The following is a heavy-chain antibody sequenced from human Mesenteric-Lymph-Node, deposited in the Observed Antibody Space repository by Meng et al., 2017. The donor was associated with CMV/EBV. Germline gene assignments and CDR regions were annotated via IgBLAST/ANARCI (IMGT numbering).Heavy chain of an antibody. J-gene: IGHJ3*02. V-gene: IGHV3-9*01. D-gene: IGHD2-15*01. CDR3: AKEYCSGGSCYYGGIDI. Sequence: SLKISCAASGFTFDDYAMHWVRQAPGKGLEWVSGISWNSGSIGYADSVKGRFTISRDNAKNSLYLQMNSLRAEDTAVYYCAKEYCSGGSCYYGGIDIWGQGTMVTVSS. CDR2: ISWNSGSI. CDR1: GFTFDDYA.